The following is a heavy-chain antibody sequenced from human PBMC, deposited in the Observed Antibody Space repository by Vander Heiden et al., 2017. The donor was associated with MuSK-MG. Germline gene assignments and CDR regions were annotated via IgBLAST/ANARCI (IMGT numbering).Heavy chain of an antibody. Sequence: QVQLQQWGAGLLMPSETLSLPCAVNGGSFSGYYWSWIRQPPGKGLEWIGEINHSGSTNYNPSLKSRVTISVDTSKNQFSLKLSSVTAADTAVYYCARGGETTPLDYWGQGTLVTVSS. CDR2: INHSGST. CDR3: ARGGETTPLDY. V-gene: IGHV4-34*01. J-gene: IGHJ4*02. D-gene: IGHD1-7*01. CDR1: GGSFSGYY.